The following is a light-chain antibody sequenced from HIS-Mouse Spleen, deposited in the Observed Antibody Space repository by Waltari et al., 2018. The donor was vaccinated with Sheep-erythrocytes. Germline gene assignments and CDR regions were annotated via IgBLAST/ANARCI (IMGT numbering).Light chain of an antibody. J-gene: IGLJ3*02. Sequence: QSALTQPASVSGSPGQSITIPCTGTSSDVGSYNLVSWYQQPPGKAPKLMIYEGSQRPSGVSNRFSGSKSGNTASLTISGLQAEDEADYYCCSYAGSSTWVFGGGTKLTVL. CDR3: CSYAGSSTWV. V-gene: IGLV2-23*01. CDR1: SSDVGSYNL. CDR2: EGS.